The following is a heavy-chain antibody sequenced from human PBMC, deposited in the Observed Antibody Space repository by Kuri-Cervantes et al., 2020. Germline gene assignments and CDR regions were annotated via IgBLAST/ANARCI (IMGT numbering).Heavy chain of an antibody. CDR3: ARVREGIYCSSTSCTYYYYYYYMDV. V-gene: IGHV1-46*01. CDR2: INPSGGST. CDR1: GYTFTSYY. Sequence: ASVKVSCKASGYTFTSYYMHWVRQAPGQGLEWMGIINPSGGSTSYAQKFQGRVTMTRDTSTSTVYMELSSLRSEDTAVYYCARVREGIYCSSTSCTYYYYYYYMDVWGKGTTVTVSS. J-gene: IGHJ6*03. D-gene: IGHD2-2*01.